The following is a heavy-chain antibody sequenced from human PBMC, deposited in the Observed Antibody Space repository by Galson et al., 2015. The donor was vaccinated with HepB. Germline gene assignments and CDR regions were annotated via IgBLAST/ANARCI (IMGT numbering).Heavy chain of an antibody. CDR2: ISDDGSKK. J-gene: IGHJ6*02. D-gene: IGHD3-10*01. CDR3: AKESTLGSKYYYYGMDV. Sequence: SLRLSCAASGFTFSIYGMHWVRQAPGKGLEWVAVISDDGSKKNYADSVKGRFTISRDNSKNTLYLQMNSLRAEDTAVYYCAKESTLGSKYYYYGMDVWGQGTSVTVSS. V-gene: IGHV3-30*18. CDR1: GFTFSIYG.